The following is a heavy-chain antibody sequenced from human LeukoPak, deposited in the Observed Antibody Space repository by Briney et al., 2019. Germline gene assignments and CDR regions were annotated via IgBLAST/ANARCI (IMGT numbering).Heavy chain of an antibody. CDR3: ASTDVAYYYDSSGYHPLDY. CDR2: INPNGGAA. CDR1: GYTFTGYY. Sequence: GAPVNVSCKASGYTFTGYYIHCVRQAPSQRLEWMGWINPNGGAANYAQKFQGRVTMTRDTSISTAYMELSRLRSDGTGVYYCASTDVAYYYDSSGYHPLDYWGQGTLVTVS. J-gene: IGHJ4*02. V-gene: IGHV1-2*02. D-gene: IGHD3-22*01.